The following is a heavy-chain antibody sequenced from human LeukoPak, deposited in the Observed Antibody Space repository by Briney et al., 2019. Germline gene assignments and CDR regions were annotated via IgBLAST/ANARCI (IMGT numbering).Heavy chain of an antibody. CDR1: GGSFSGYY. Sequence: PSETLSLTCAVYGGSFSGYYWSWIRQPPGKGLEWIGEINHSGSTNYNPSLKSRVTISVDTSKNQFSLKLSSVTAADTAVYYCARHSGRRVVTNFDYWGQGTLVTVSS. V-gene: IGHV4-34*01. CDR3: ARHSGRRVVTNFDY. J-gene: IGHJ4*02. CDR2: INHSGST. D-gene: IGHD3-3*01.